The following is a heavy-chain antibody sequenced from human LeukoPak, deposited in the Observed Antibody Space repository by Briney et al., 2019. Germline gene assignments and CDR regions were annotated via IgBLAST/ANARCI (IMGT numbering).Heavy chain of an antibody. V-gene: IGHV4-59*08. CDR1: GGSISSYY. Sequence: PSETLSLTCTVSGGSISSYYWSWIRQPPGKGLEWIGYIYYSGSTNYNPSLKSRVTISVDTSKNQFSLKLSSVTAADTAVYYCARRTYYYDSSGYHTRGYYFDYWGQGTLVTVSS. CDR2: IYYSGST. D-gene: IGHD3-22*01. CDR3: ARRTYYYDSSGYHTRGYYFDY. J-gene: IGHJ4*02.